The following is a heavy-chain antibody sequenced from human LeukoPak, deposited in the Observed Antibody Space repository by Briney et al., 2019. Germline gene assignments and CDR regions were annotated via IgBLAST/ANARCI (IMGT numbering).Heavy chain of an antibody. V-gene: IGHV3-7*01. Sequence: PGGSLRLSCAVSGFTFSSYWMSWVRQAPGNGPEWVANIKEDESEKNYVDSVKGRFTISRDSAKNSLYLQMNSLRAEDTAVYYCARDGGPGVYWSWFDPWGQGTLVTVSS. CDR3: ARDGGPGVYWSWFDP. CDR1: GFTFSSYW. CDR2: IKEDESEK. J-gene: IGHJ5*02. D-gene: IGHD2-8*02.